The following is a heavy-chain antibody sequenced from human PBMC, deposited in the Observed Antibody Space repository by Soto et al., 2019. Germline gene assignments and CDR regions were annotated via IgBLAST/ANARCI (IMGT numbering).Heavy chain of an antibody. J-gene: IGHJ5*02. CDR1: GYTFTNYA. CDR2: INPGNSKT. V-gene: IGHV1-3*01. Sequence: QVHLVQSGAEVKKPGASVRVSCTASGYTFTNYAMHWVRQAPGQRPEWMGWINPGNSKTTFSQKFQGRVTITRDPAANTAYMDLGSLRSEDTAVYYCAGMSLRGFDPWGQGTLVTVSS. CDR3: AGMSLRGFDP. D-gene: IGHD3-10*01.